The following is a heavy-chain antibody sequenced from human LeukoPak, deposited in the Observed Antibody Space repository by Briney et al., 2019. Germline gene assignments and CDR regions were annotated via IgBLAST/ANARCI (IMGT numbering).Heavy chain of an antibody. Sequence: GGSLRLSCAASGVTFSSYSMNWVRQAPGKGLEWVSSISSSSTYIYYADSVKGRFTISRDNAENSLFLQMNSLRAEDTAVYYCASPTAGATSLTDYWGQGTLVTVSS. D-gene: IGHD1-26*01. V-gene: IGHV3-21*01. J-gene: IGHJ4*02. CDR2: ISSSSTYI. CDR1: GVTFSSYS. CDR3: ASPTAGATSLTDY.